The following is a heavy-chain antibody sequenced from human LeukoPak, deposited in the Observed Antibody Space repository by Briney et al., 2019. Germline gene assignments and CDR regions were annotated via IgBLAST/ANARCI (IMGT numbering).Heavy chain of an antibody. V-gene: IGHV3-23*01. J-gene: IGHJ4*01. Sequence: GGSLRLSCTVSGFTVSSYSMSWVRQAQGKGLEWVSSISGLSGRTYYADSVKGRVTISRDNSKNALSLQMNSLRAEDTAVYYCAKDFGDFFPPLFDSWGHGTLVTVSS. D-gene: IGHD4-17*01. CDR2: ISGLSGRT. CDR3: AKDFGDFFPPLFDS. CDR1: GFTVSSYS.